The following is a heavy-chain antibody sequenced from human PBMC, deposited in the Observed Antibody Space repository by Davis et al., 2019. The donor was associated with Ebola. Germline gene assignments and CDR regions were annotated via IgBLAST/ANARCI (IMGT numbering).Heavy chain of an antibody. V-gene: IGHV6-1*01. CDR1: GASVSGSSNGA. CDR3: ARGWLRSAFDQ. J-gene: IGHJ4*02. CDR2: TYYSSKWYT. Sequence: PSETLSPTCAISGASVSGSSNGACNWLRQSPSRGLEWPGRTYYSSKWYTDSTLSVKSRITISADTAKNQLSLHLDSVTPEDTAVYYCARGWLRSAFDQWGQGTLVTVSS. D-gene: IGHD5-12*01.